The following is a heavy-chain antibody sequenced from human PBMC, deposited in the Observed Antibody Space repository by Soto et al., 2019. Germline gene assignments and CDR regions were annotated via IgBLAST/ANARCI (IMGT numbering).Heavy chain of an antibody. CDR1: GVTFSSYA. Sequence: EVQLLESGGGLVQPGGSLRLSCAASGVTFSSYALSWVRHAPGKGLEWVSAISGSGGSTYYADSVKGRFTISRDNSKNALYLQMNSLRAEDTALYYCANLPDRPLDYYCMDVWGQGTTVTVAS. CDR2: ISGSGGST. V-gene: IGHV3-23*01. J-gene: IGHJ6*02. CDR3: ANLPDRPLDYYCMDV.